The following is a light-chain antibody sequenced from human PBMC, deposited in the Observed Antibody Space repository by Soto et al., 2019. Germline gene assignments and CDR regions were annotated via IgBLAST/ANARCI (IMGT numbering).Light chain of an antibody. CDR2: EVT. CDR1: SSDVGGFDF. CDR3: SSYITTNTLYV. J-gene: IGLJ1*01. Sequence: QSVLTQPASVSGSPGQSITISCTGTSSDVGGFDFVSWFQRRPGKAPRLIIYEVTNRPSGISDRFSGSKSGNTATLTISGLQAEDEADYFCSSYITTNTLYVFGSGTKVTVL. V-gene: IGLV2-14*01.